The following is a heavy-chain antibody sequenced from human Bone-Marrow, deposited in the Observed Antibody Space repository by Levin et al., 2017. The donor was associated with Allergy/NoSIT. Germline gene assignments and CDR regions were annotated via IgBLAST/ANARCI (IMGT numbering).Heavy chain of an antibody. J-gene: IGHJ4*02. CDR1: SLTSRPVG. CDR3: AHRRDYDGQWNEGYFDY. V-gene: IGHV2-5*02. D-gene: IGHD1-1*01. Sequence: SLTSRPVGVGWIRQPPGKALEWLAVIYWDDDKRYSPSLRSRLTITKDTSRNQVVLTMNNMDPVDTATYYCAHRRDYDGQWNEGYFDYWGQGILVTASS. CDR2: IYWDDDK.